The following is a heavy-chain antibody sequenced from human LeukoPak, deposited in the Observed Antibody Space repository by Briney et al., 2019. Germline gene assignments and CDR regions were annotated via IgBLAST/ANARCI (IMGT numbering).Heavy chain of an antibody. V-gene: IGHV3-30*18. CDR2: ISYDGSNK. CDR1: GFTFSSYG. D-gene: IGHD6-19*01. CDR3: AKETGSSGWFDY. J-gene: IGHJ4*02. Sequence: GGSLRLSCAASGFTFSSYGMHWVRQAPGKGQEWVAVISYDGSNKYYADSVKGRFTISRDNSKNTLYLQMNSLRAEDTAVYYCAKETGSSGWFDYWGQGTLVIVSP.